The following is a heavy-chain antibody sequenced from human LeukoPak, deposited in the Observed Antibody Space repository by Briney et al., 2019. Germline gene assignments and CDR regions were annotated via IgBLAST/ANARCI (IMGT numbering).Heavy chain of an antibody. D-gene: IGHD4-17*01. J-gene: IGHJ6*02. V-gene: IGHV4-59*08. Sequence: SETLSLTCTVSGGSISSYYWSWIRQPPGKGLEWIGYIYYSGSTNYNPSLKSRVTISVDTSKNQFSLKLSSVTAADTAVYYCATTTVTTYYYYYGMDVWGQGTTVTVSS. CDR3: ATTTVTTYYYYYGMDV. CDR2: IYYSGST. CDR1: GGSISSYY.